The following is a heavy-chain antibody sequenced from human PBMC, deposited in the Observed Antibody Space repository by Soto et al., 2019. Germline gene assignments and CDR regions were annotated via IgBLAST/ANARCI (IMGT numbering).Heavy chain of an antibody. CDR3: ARRGRGYCSGGSCYPNRAGNAFDI. J-gene: IGHJ3*02. V-gene: IGHV4-31*03. CDR1: GGSISSGGYY. D-gene: IGHD2-15*01. Sequence: SETLSLTGTVSGGSISSGGYYWSWIRQHPGKGLEWIGYFYYSGSTYYNPSLKSRVTISVDTSKNQFSLKLSSVTAADTAVYYCARRGRGYCSGGSCYPNRAGNAFDIWGQGTMVTVSS. CDR2: FYYSGST.